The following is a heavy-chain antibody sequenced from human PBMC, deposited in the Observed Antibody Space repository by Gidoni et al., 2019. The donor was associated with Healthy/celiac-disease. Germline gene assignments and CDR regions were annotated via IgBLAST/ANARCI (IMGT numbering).Heavy chain of an antibody. V-gene: IGHV1-69*01. D-gene: IGHD6-6*01. CDR2: CIPLFVTA. CDR3: ARDIREYSSSSGAFDV. J-gene: IGHJ3*01. CDR1: AGAFSSYA. Sequence: QVQLVQSGAEGKKTGSSVKVACKASAGAFSSYAISLVRQAPGQGLEWMRGCIPLFVTANYAQKFQGRVTITADESTSTAYMELSSLRSEDTAVYYCARDIREYSSSSGAFDVWGQGTMVTVSS.